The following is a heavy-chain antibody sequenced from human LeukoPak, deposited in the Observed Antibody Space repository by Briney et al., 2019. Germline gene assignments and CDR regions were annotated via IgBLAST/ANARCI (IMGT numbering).Heavy chain of an antibody. V-gene: IGHV4-59*08. CDR2: IYYSGST. CDR3: ARDDYGVFDAFDV. Sequence: SETLSLTCTVSGGSISTYYWSWIRQPPGKGLEWIAYIYYSGSTSYNPSLKTRVTISVDMSKNQFSLKLSSVTAADTAVYFCARDDYGVFDAFDVWGQGTVVTVSS. D-gene: IGHD3-16*01. CDR1: GGSISTYY. J-gene: IGHJ3*01.